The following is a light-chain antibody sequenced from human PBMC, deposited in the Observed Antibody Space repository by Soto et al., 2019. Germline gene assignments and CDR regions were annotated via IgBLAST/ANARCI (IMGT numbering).Light chain of an antibody. J-gene: IGKJ1*01. V-gene: IGKV3-20*01. CDR1: QSVSSSY. Sequence: EIVLTQSPGTLSLSPGERATLSCRASQSVSSSYLAWYQQKPGQTPRLLIYGASTRATAIPDRFSGSGSGTDFILTISRLEPEDFAVYYCQQYGRSPWTFGQGTKVEVK. CDR2: GAS. CDR3: QQYGRSPWT.